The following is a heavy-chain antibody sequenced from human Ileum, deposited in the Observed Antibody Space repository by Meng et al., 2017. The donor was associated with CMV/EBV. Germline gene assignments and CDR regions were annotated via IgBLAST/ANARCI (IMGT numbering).Heavy chain of an antibody. CDR1: GFNFGEYD. V-gene: IGHV3-9*03. CDR3: AKGYGSYYESAFIF. CDR2: ISSDSDSI. J-gene: IGHJ4*02. D-gene: IGHD3-10*01. Sequence: GGSLRLSCVASGFNFGEYDMHWVRQAPGKGLEGVAGISSDSDSIAYADSVKGRFTISRDNAKKSLYLQMNSLRVDDMTLYYCAKGYGSYYESAFIFWGQGTMVTVSS.